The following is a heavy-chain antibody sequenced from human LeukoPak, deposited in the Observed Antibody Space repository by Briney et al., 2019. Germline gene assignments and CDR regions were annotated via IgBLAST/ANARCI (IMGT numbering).Heavy chain of an antibody. D-gene: IGHD1-20*01. CDR2: VTGSGGRT. J-gene: IGHJ3*02. CDR3: ATEGSITSGRAFGI. Sequence: PGGSLRLSCAATGFTFSSYAMNWVRQAPGKGPECVAAVTGSGGRTFHADSVKGRFTISRDNSKDTLYLQMNSLRAEDTAVYYCATEGSITSGRAFGIWGQGTMVTVSS. V-gene: IGHV3-23*01. CDR1: GFTFSSYA.